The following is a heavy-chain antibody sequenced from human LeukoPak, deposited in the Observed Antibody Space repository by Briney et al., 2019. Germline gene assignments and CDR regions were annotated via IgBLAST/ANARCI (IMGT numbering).Heavy chain of an antibody. D-gene: IGHD6-13*01. CDR1: GFTFSSYS. V-gene: IGHV3-21*01. Sequence: GGSLRLSCAASGFTFSSYSMNWVRQAPGKGLEWVSSISSSSSYIYYADSVKGRFTISRDNAKNSLYLQMNSLRAEDTAVYYCAREARPGIAAAGIPWGQGTLVTVSS. CDR3: AREARPGIAAAGIP. J-gene: IGHJ5*02. CDR2: ISSSSSYI.